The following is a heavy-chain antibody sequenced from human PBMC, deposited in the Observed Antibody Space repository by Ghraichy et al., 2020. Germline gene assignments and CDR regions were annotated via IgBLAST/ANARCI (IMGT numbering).Heavy chain of an antibody. D-gene: IGHD2-15*01. V-gene: IGHV3-23*01. CDR2: ICCSGGGT. J-gene: IGHJ4*02. CDR3: AKAYGASSSPCSHDY. Sequence: GESLNISCAASGFTFSSYAMSWVRQAPGKGLEWVSVICCSGGGTYYADSVKGRFTISRDNSKNTLYLQMNSLRAEDTAVYYCAKAYGASSSPCSHDYWGQGTLVTVSS. CDR1: GFTFSSYA.